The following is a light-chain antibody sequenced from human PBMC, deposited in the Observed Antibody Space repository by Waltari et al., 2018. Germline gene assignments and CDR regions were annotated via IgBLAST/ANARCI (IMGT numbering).Light chain of an antibody. CDR1: QNVSSN. CDR3: HHYNNWLLWT. J-gene: IGKJ1*01. V-gene: IGKV3-15*01. Sequence: DIVMTQSPDSLAVSLGERATINCKSSQNVSSNLAWYQQKPGQAPRLLICGASTRATGIPARFSGSGSGTEFTLTISSLQSEDFALYYCHHYNNWLLWTFGQGTKVE. CDR2: GAS.